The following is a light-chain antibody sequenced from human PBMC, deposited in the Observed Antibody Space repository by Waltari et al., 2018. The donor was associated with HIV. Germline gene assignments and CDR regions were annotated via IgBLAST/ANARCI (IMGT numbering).Light chain of an antibody. CDR1: KNIGSSY. J-gene: IGKJ1*01. V-gene: IGKV3-20*01. CDR2: GAS. Sequence: EIVLTQSPGTLSSYSGESANISCRASKNIGSSYLAWYQHKPGQAPRLLISGASSRATGIPDRFSGSASGTDFTLTITRLEPEDVAVYYCQQYRGLPLTFGQGTTVEIK. CDR3: QQYRGLPLT.